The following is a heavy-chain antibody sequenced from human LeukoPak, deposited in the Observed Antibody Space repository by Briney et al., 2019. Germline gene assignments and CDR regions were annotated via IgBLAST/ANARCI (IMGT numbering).Heavy chain of an antibody. Sequence: PSQTLSLTCGVSGASVSSIGYSWSWIRQPPGRGLEWIGYIYQSGSASYNPSLQSRVTISIDKSKNQFSLNLNSVTAADTAVYYCARNSYYDNSGEGAFDVWGQGTMVTVSS. V-gene: IGHV4-30-2*01. J-gene: IGHJ3*01. CDR2: IYQSGSA. CDR1: GASVSSIGYS. D-gene: IGHD3-22*01. CDR3: ARNSYYDNSGEGAFDV.